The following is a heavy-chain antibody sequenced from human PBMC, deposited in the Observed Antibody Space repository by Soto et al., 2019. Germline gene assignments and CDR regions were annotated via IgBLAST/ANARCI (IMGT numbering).Heavy chain of an antibody. CDR2: ISAYNGNT. CDR3: AMLLWFGELTGRGFDY. CDR1: GYTFTRYG. J-gene: IGHJ4*02. Sequence: ASVKVSCKASGYTFTRYGISWVRQAPGQGLEWMGWISAYNGNTNYAQKLQGRVTMTTDTSTSAAYMELRSLRSDDTAVYYCAMLLWFGELTGRGFDYWGQGTLVTVSS. D-gene: IGHD3-10*01. V-gene: IGHV1-18*01.